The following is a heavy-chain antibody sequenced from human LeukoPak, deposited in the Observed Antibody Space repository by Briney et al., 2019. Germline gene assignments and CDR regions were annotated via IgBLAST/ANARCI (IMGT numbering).Heavy chain of an antibody. V-gene: IGHV4-34*01. CDR1: GGSFSGYY. Sequence: SETLSLTCAVYGGSFSGYYWSWIRQPPAKGLEWIGEINHSGSTNYNPSLKSRVTISVDTSKNQFSLKLSSVTAADTAVYYCARLMPGYCSSTSCSNPLDYWGQGTLVTVSS. D-gene: IGHD2-2*01. CDR3: ARLMPGYCSSTSCSNPLDY. J-gene: IGHJ4*02. CDR2: INHSGST.